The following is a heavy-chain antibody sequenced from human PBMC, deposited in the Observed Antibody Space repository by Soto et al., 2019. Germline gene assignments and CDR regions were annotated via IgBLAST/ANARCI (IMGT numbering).Heavy chain of an antibody. V-gene: IGHV1-3*01. J-gene: IGHJ6*02. CDR2: INAGNGNT. Sequence: QVQLVQSGAEVKKPGASVKVSCKASGYTFTSYAKHCVRQTPGQRIEWMGWINAGNGNTKYSQKFQGRITITRDTSASTAYMGLSSLRSEGTAVYYCGSGSYYYYYGMDVWGQGTTVTVS. CDR3: GSGSYYYYYGMDV. D-gene: IGHD1-26*01. CDR1: GYTFTSYA.